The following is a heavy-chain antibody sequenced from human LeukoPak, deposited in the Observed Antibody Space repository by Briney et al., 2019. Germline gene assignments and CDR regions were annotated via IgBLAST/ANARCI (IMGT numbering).Heavy chain of an antibody. V-gene: IGHV1-8*02. D-gene: IGHD3-16*01. Sequence: ASVKVSCKASGYTFTGYYMHWVRQAPGQGLEWMGWMNPNSGNTGYAQKFQGRVTMTRNTSISTAYMELSSLRSEDTAVYYCARGSRGWGSRLWFDPWGQGTLVTVSS. CDR1: GYTFTGYY. J-gene: IGHJ5*02. CDR3: ARGSRGWGSRLWFDP. CDR2: MNPNSGNT.